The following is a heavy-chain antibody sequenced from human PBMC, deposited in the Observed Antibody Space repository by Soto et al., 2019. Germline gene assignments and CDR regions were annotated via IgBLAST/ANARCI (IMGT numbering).Heavy chain of an antibody. J-gene: IGHJ4*02. Sequence: SETLSLTCTVSGGSISSYYWSWIRQPPGKGLEWIGYIYYSGSTNYNPSLKSRVTISVDTSKNQFSLKLSSVTAADTAVYYCAREGGSSGWYDYWGQGTLVTVSS. V-gene: IGHV4-59*01. CDR3: AREGGSSGWYDY. CDR2: IYYSGST. D-gene: IGHD6-19*01. CDR1: GGSISSYY.